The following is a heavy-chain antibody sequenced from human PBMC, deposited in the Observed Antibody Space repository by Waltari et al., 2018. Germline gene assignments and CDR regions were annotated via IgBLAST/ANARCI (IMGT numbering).Heavy chain of an antibody. J-gene: IGHJ4*02. CDR3: AKAGYDYVWGSYRSHFDY. V-gene: IGHV3-9*01. CDR2: ISWNGGSI. CDR1: GFTFDDYA. Sequence: EVQLVESGGGLVQHGRSLRLSCAASGFTFDDYAMHWVRTAPGKGLAWVSGISWNGGSIGYADSVKGRFTISRDNAKNSLYLQMNSLIAEDTALYYCAKAGYDYVWGSYRSHFDYWGQGTLVTVSS. D-gene: IGHD3-16*02.